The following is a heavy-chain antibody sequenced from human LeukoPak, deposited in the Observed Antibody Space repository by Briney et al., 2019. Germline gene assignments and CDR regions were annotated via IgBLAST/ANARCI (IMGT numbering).Heavy chain of an antibody. CDR3: AGDYDSSGYFF. CDR1: GLTFSDHN. CDR2: TRDKANSYTT. J-gene: IGHJ4*02. V-gene: IGHV3-72*01. D-gene: IGHD3-22*01. Sequence: GGSLRLSCAASGLTFSDHNMDWVRQAPGKGLEWVGRTRDKANSYTTEYAASVKGRFTISRDDPKNSLYLQMNSLKTEDTAVYYCAGDYDSSGYFFWGQGTLVTVSS.